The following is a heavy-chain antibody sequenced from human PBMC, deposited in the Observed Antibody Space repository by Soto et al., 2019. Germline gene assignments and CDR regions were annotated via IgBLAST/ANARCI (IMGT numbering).Heavy chain of an antibody. CDR3: AKDPDYTSGWGFLNTFDP. CDR1: GGSIISYY. Sequence: SETLSLTCTVAGGSIISYYWSWIRQPQGKGLEWIGYIYYSGSTNYNPSLKSRVTISVDTSKNQFSLKLSSVTAADTAVYYCAKDPDYTSGWGFLNTFDPWGQGTQVTVSS. J-gene: IGHJ5*02. V-gene: IGHV4-59*12. D-gene: IGHD6-19*01. CDR2: IYYSGST.